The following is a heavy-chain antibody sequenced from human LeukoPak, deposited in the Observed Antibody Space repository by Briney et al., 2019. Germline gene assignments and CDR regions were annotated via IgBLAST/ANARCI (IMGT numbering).Heavy chain of an antibody. CDR2: ISGSGGST. CDR3: AKRRYDSSGYYYVC. V-gene: IGHV3-23*01. J-gene: IGHJ4*02. CDR1: GFTFSSYA. Sequence: PGGSLRLSCAASGFTFSSYAMSWVRQAPGKGLEWASAISGSGGSTYYADSVKGRFTISRDNSKNTLYLQMNSLRAEDTAVYYCAKRRYDSSGYYYVCWGQGTLVTVSS. D-gene: IGHD3-22*01.